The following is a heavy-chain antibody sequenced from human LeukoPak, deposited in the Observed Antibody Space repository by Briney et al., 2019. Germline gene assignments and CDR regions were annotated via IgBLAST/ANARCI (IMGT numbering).Heavy chain of an antibody. J-gene: IGHJ2*01. Sequence: PGGSLRLTCAASGFTFSSYDMHWVRQATEKGLEWVSTIGPAGDPYYPGSVKGRFTISRENAKNSLYLQMNSLRAGDTAVYYCARAHSEWYFDLWGRGTLVTVSS. CDR2: IGPAGDP. V-gene: IGHV3-13*05. CDR1: GFTFSSYD. CDR3: ARAHSEWYFDL.